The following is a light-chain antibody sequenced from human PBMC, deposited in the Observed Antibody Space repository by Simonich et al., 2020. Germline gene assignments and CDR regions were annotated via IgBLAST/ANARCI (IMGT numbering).Light chain of an antibody. CDR3: QQYYSTPWT. Sequence: DIVMTQSPDSMAVSLGERATINSKSSQSVLYSSNNKNYLALYQQKPGQPPKLLIYCASTRESGVPDRFRGSGSGTDFTLTISSLQAEDVAVYYCQQYYSTPWTFGQGTKVEIK. V-gene: IGKV4-1*01. CDR2: CAS. CDR1: QSVLYSSNNKNY. J-gene: IGKJ1*01.